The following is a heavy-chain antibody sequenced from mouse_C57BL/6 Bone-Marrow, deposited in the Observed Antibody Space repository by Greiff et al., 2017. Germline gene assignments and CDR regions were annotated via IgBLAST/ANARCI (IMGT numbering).Heavy chain of an antibody. J-gene: IGHJ1*03. V-gene: IGHV10-3*01. CDR3: VRQRGGYYDWYFDV. D-gene: IGHD2-3*01. CDR2: IRSKSSNYAT. CDR1: GFTFNTYA. Sequence: EVQGVESGGGLVQPKGSLKLSCAASGFTFNTYAMHWVRPAPGKGLEWVARIRSKSSNYATYYADSVKDRFTISRDDSQSMLYLQMNNLKTEDTAMYYCVRQRGGYYDWYFDVWGTGTTVTVSS.